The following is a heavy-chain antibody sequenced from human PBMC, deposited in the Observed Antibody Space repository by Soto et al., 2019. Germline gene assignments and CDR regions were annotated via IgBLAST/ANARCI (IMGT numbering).Heavy chain of an antibody. V-gene: IGHV4-30-4*01. Sequence: PSETLSLTCTVSGGSMSRGDYYWSWIRQPPGKGLEWIGFIYHTGSTYYSPSLKNRVAISVDTSKNQFSLKLSSVTAADTAVYYCARHLTYCSAGSCYSDFPYYGMDVWGQGTTVTVSS. D-gene: IGHD2-15*01. CDR3: ARHLTYCSAGSCYSDFPYYGMDV. CDR2: IYHTGST. J-gene: IGHJ6*02. CDR1: GGSMSRGDYY.